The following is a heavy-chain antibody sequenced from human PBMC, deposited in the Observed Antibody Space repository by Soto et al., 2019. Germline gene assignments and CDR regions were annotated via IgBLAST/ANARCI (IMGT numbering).Heavy chain of an antibody. V-gene: IGHV3-23*01. CDR3: AEVRISSYYMDV. CDR1: GFPFSNFA. Sequence: HPGGSLRLSCAGSGFPFSNFAMSWVRQAPGKGLEWVSIISGSGGSAYYVDSVKGRFTISRDNSKNTAYLQMNSLRAEDTAVYYCAEVRISSYYMDVWGQGTTVTV. CDR2: ISGSGGSA. J-gene: IGHJ6*03. D-gene: IGHD3-10*01.